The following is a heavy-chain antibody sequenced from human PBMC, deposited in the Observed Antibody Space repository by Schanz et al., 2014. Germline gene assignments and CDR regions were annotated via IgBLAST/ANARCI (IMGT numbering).Heavy chain of an antibody. CDR1: GGTFSSDN. J-gene: IGHJ4*02. V-gene: IGHV1-69*02. Sequence: QVHLVQSGAEVKEPGSSVKVSCKASGGTFSSDNISWVRQAPGQGLDWMGKIIPILGIANADQKFQGRLTITATTSTSTAYLELSSMRSEATAVYYCATCSGGTCHAKPVLDNWGQGTLVTVSS. D-gene: IGHD2-15*01. CDR3: ATCSGGTCHAKPVLDN. CDR2: IIPILGIA.